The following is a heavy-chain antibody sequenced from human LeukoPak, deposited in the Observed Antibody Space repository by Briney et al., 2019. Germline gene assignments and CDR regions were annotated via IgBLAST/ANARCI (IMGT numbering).Heavy chain of an antibody. D-gene: IGHD3-3*01. CDR1: GGSISSSSYY. V-gene: IGHV4-61*01. CDR2: IYYSGST. CDR3: ARGTILEWLLSRKYYYYMDV. Sequence: ASETLSLTCTVSGGSISSSSYYWRWIRQPPGKGLEWIGYIYYSGSTNYKPSLKSRVTISADTSKNQFSLKLSSVTAADTAVYYCARGTILEWLLSRKYYYYMDVWGKGTTVTVSS. J-gene: IGHJ6*03.